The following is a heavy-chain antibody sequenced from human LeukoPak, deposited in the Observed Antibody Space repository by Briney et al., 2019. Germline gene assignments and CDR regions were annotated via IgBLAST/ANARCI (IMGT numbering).Heavy chain of an antibody. D-gene: IGHD3-10*01. J-gene: IGHJ4*02. V-gene: IGHV4-59*01. CDR1: GGSISSYY. CDR3: ASYGSGSYYMGFDY. Sequence: ASETLSLTCTVSGGSISSYYWSWIRQPPGKGLEWIGYIYYSGSTNYNPSLKSRVTISVDTSRNQFFLKLSSVTAADTAVYYCASYGSGSYYMGFDYWGQGTLVTVSS. CDR2: IYYSGST.